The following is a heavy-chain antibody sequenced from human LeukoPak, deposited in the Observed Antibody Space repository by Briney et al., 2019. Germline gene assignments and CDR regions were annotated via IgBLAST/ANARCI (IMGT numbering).Heavy chain of an antibody. CDR1: GFTFSTYA. D-gene: IGHD2-2*01. Sequence: GGSLRLSCTASGFTFSTYAMMWVRQIPGKGLEWVSAITAGSGSALYADSVKGRFTISRDDSKHTLFLQMNSLRAEDTAVYYCAKDRGCSSTSCLFDYWGQGTLVTVSS. J-gene: IGHJ4*02. CDR3: AKDRGCSSTSCLFDY. V-gene: IGHV3-23*01. CDR2: ITAGSGSA.